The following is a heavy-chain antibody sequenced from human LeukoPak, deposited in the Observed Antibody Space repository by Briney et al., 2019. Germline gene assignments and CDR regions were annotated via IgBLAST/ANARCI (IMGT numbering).Heavy chain of an antibody. J-gene: IGHJ6*03. CDR2: INHSGST. D-gene: IGHD4-17*01. CDR3: ARRTRYGDYYYYYYYMDV. V-gene: IGHV4-34*01. Sequence: SETLSLTCAVYGGSFSGYYWSWIRQPPGKGLEWIGEINHSGSTNYNPSLKSRVTISVDTSKNQFSLKLSSVTAADTAVYYCARRTRYGDYYYYYYYMDVWGKGTTVTISS. CDR1: GGSFSGYY.